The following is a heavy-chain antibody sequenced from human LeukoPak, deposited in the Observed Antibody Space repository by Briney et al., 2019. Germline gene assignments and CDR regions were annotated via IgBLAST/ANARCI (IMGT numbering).Heavy chain of an antibody. Sequence: SETLSLTCTVSGGSISSYYWSWIRQPPGKGLEWIGSLYHSGTTNYNPSLQPRVTTSVDASKNEFSLRLNSVTAADTAIYYCATTQRWLAFDYWGQGILVTVSS. CDR3: ATTQRWLAFDY. CDR1: GGSISSYY. V-gene: IGHV4-59*01. CDR2: LYHSGTT. D-gene: IGHD6-19*01. J-gene: IGHJ4*02.